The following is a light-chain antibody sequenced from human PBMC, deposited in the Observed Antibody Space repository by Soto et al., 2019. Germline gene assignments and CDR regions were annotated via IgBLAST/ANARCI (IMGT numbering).Light chain of an antibody. CDR3: SSYAGSNNFV. CDR2: EVS. Sequence: QSVLAQPASVSGSPGQSITISCTGTSSDVGGYNYVSWYQQHPGKAPKLMIYEVSKRPSGVPDRFSGSRSGNTASLTVSGLQAEDEADYYSSSYAGSNNFVFGTGTKVTVL. V-gene: IGLV2-8*01. J-gene: IGLJ1*01. CDR1: SSDVGGYNY.